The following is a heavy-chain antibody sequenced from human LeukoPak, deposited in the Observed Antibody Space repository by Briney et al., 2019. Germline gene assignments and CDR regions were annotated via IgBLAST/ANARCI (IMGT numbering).Heavy chain of an antibody. J-gene: IGHJ4*02. Sequence: QPGGSLRLSCAPSGFTFSSYTMHGVRQPRGKGLEWVALISYYGSNQYYADSVKGRFTVSRDNSKNTLYLQMNSLRAEDTSVYFCAKGDKPGYWGQGTLITVSS. V-gene: IGHV3-30*04. CDR2: ISYYGSNQ. CDR1: GFTFSSYT. CDR3: AKGDKPGY. D-gene: IGHD1-14*01.